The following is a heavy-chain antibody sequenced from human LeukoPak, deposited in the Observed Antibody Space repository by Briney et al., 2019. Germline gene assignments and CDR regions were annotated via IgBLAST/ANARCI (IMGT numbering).Heavy chain of an antibody. Sequence: SGGSLRLSCAASGFTFSSYWMSWVRQAPGKGLEWVANIKQDGSEKYYVDSVKGRFTISRDNAKNSLYLQMNSLRAEDTAVYYCARARAEIVVVPAASAYWGQGTLVTVSS. J-gene: IGHJ4*02. CDR1: GFTFSSYW. V-gene: IGHV3-7*01. CDR2: IKQDGSEK. D-gene: IGHD2-2*01. CDR3: ARARAEIVVVPAASAY.